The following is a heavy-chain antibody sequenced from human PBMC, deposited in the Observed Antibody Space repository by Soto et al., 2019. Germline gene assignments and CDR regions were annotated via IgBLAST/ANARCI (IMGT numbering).Heavy chain of an antibody. CDR2: ISANGDNV. CDR1: GVTVDDYA. J-gene: IGHJ4*02. CDR3: AKDMKWGWMTTIHYFDS. D-gene: IGHD4-17*01. V-gene: IGHV3-9*01. Sequence: PGGARRRCCGASGVTVDDYALHWVRQAPGKGLEWVSGISANGDNVDYADSVKGRFTVSRDNAKNSLFLQMNSLRPEDTALYYCAKDMKWGWMTTIHYFDSWAQGT.